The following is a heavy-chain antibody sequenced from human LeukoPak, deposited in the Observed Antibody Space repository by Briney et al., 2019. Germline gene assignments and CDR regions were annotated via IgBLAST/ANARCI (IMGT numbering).Heavy chain of an antibody. CDR3: ARSSRYYDSSGLQAYYFDY. J-gene: IGHJ4*02. V-gene: IGHV1-69*13. CDR1: GGTFSSYA. D-gene: IGHD3-22*01. Sequence: ASVKVSCKASGGTFSSYAISWVRQAPGQGLEWMGGIIPIFGTANYAQKFQGRVTITADESTSTAYMELSSLRPGDTAVYYCARSSRYYDSSGLQAYYFDYWGQGTLVTVSS. CDR2: IIPIFGTA.